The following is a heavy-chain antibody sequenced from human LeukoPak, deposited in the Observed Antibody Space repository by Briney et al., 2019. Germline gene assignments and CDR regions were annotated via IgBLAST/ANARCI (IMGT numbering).Heavy chain of an antibody. D-gene: IGHD3-3*01. Sequence: ASVKVSCKASGYTFTSYAMHWVRQAPGQRLEWMGWINAGNGNTKYSQKFQGRVTMTRDTSISTAYMELSRLRSDDTAVYYCARDPIYLPHLRLFSSGMDVWGQGTTVTVSS. CDR2: INAGNGNT. J-gene: IGHJ6*02. CDR3: ARDPIYLPHLRLFSSGMDV. V-gene: IGHV1-3*01. CDR1: GYTFTSYA.